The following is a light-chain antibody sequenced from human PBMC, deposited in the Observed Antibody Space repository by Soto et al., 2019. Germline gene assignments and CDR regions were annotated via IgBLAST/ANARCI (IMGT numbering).Light chain of an antibody. V-gene: IGKV1-9*01. Sequence: DIQLTQSPSFLSASVGDRVTITCRASQGINHYVAWYQQKPGKAPKCLIYGESALQSGVPSRFSGSGSWAEFTLSISSLQPEDFATYYCQHVYSYPLTFGGGTRVEI. CDR1: QGINHY. CDR3: QHVYSYPLT. CDR2: GES. J-gene: IGKJ4*01.